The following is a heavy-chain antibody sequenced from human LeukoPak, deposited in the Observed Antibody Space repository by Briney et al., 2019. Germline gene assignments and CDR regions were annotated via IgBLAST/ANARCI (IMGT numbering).Heavy chain of an antibody. V-gene: IGHV3-30*18. CDR3: AKGHPYCSSTSCYTWYYYGMDV. CDR2: ISYDGSYK. D-gene: IGHD2-2*02. Sequence: PGGSLRLSCAVSGFTFSSYGMHWVRQAPGKGLQWVAVISYDGSYKYHADSVKGRFTISRDNSKNTLYLQMNSLRAEDTAVYYCAKGHPYCSSTSCYTWYYYGMDVWGQGTTVTVSS. J-gene: IGHJ6*02. CDR1: GFTFSSYG.